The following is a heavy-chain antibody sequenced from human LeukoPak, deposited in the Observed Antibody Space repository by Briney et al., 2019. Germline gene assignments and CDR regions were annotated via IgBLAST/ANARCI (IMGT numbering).Heavy chain of an antibody. CDR3: ARVAAYGYYFDY. D-gene: IGHD4-17*01. Sequence: GGSLRLSCAASGFTFSSYSMNWVSQAPGKGLEWVSSISSSSSYIYYADSVKGRFTISRDNAKNSLYLQMNSLRAEDTAVYYCARVAAYGYYFDYWGQGTLVTVSS. CDR2: ISSSSSYI. V-gene: IGHV3-21*01. CDR1: GFTFSSYS. J-gene: IGHJ4*02.